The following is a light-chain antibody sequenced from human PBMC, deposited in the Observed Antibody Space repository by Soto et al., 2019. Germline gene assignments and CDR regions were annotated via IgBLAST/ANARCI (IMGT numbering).Light chain of an antibody. CDR3: LQDYDYPWT. Sequence: DIQLTQSPSFLSASVGDRVTISCRASQGISSYLAWYQHKPGKAPNLLISAASTLQSGVPSRFSGSGSGTEFTLTISSLQPEDFATYYCLQDYDYPWTFGQGTKVEIK. J-gene: IGKJ1*01. V-gene: IGKV1-9*01. CDR1: QGISSY. CDR2: AAS.